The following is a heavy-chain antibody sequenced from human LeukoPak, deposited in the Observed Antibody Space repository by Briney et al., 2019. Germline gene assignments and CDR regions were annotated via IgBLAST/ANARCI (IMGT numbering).Heavy chain of an antibody. CDR1: GDSVSTNSAA. CDR3: ARGGQGDGYSADEAFDI. CDR2: TYYRSKWYN. V-gene: IGHV6-1*01. Sequence: SQTPSLTCAISGDSVSTNSAAWNWIRQSPSRGLEWLGRTYYRSKWYNDYAGSVKSRITINPDTSKNQVSLQVSSVTAEDTAVYYCARGGQGDGYSADEAFDIWGQGTMVTVSS. D-gene: IGHD5-24*01. J-gene: IGHJ3*02.